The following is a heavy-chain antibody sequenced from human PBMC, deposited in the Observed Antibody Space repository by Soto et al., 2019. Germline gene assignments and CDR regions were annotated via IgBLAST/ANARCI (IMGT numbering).Heavy chain of an antibody. CDR3: ARGNADYGMDV. CDR2: IYHSGST. CDR1: CGSIISSNW. J-gene: IGHJ6*02. V-gene: IGHV4-4*02. D-gene: IGHD1-1*01. Sequence: SETLSLTCAFSCGSIISSNWWSWVRQPPGKGLEWIGEIYHSGSTNYNPSLKSRVTISVDKSKNQFSLKLSSVTAADTAVYYCARGNADYGMDVWGQGTTVTVSS.